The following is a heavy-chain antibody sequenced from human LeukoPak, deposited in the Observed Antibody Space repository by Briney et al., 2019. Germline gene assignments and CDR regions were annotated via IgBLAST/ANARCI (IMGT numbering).Heavy chain of an antibody. V-gene: IGHV3-23*01. CDR1: GFTFSSYA. CDR2: ISGSGGNT. J-gene: IGHJ4*02. CDR3: AKDFWPTAMIVVVIGGYYFDY. Sequence: PGGSLRLSCAASGFTFSSYAMSWVRQAPGKGLEWVSAISGSGGNTYYADSVKGRFTISRDNSKNTLYLQMNSLRAEDTAVYYCAKDFWPTAMIVVVIGGYYFDYWGQGTLVTVSS. D-gene: IGHD3-22*01.